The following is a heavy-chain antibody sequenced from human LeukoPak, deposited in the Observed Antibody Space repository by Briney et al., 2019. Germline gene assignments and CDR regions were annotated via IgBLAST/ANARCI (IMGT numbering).Heavy chain of an antibody. J-gene: IGHJ4*02. CDR2: ISSSSSYI. V-gene: IGHV3-21*01. CDR1: GFTFSSYS. Sequence: GGSLRLSCGASGFTFSSYSMNWVRQAPGKGLEWVSPISSSSSYIYYADSVKGRFTISRDNAQGSVFLQMNDLRVDDAAVYYCARDFLAESGAGGCWGQGILVTVSA. D-gene: IGHD3-10*01. CDR3: ARDFLAESGAGGC.